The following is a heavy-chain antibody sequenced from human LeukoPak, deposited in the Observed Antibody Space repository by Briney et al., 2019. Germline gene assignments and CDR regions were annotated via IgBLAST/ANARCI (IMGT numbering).Heavy chain of an antibody. Sequence: GGPLRLSCAASGFTFSNAWMSWVRQAPGKGLEWVGRIKSKTDGGTTDYAAPVKGRFTISRDDSKNTLYLQMNSLKTEDTAVYYCTTATSTMIAPYFDYWGQGTLVTVSS. D-gene: IGHD3-22*01. CDR1: GFTFSNAW. CDR3: TTATSTMIAPYFDY. V-gene: IGHV3-15*01. CDR2: IKSKTDGGTT. J-gene: IGHJ4*02.